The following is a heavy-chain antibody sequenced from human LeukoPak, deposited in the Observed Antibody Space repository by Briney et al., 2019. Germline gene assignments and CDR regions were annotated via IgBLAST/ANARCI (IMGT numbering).Heavy chain of an antibody. CDR1: GFTFSSYA. Sequence: PGGALRLSCAASGFTFSSYAMSWVRQAPGKGLEWVSAIRDSGSSTHYADSVKGRFTTSRDNSKNTLFLQMNSLRAEDTAIYYCAKYGPQDSGSSHFDYWGQGALVNVSS. J-gene: IGHJ4*02. CDR3: AKYGPQDSGSSHFDY. V-gene: IGHV3-23*01. CDR2: IRDSGSST. D-gene: IGHD1-26*01.